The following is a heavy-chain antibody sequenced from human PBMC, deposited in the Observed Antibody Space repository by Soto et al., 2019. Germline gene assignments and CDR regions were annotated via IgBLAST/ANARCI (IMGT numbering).Heavy chain of an antibody. CDR2: IYPGDSDT. CDR1: GYSFTSYW. V-gene: IGHV5-51*01. Sequence: GESLKISCKGSGYSFTSYWIGWVRQMPGKGLEWMGIIYPGDSDTRYSPSFQGQVTISADKSISTAYLQWSSLKASDTAMYYCARLDLTDYYYYGMDVWGQGTTVTVSS. CDR3: ARLDLTDYYYYGMDV. D-gene: IGHD3-9*01. J-gene: IGHJ6*02.